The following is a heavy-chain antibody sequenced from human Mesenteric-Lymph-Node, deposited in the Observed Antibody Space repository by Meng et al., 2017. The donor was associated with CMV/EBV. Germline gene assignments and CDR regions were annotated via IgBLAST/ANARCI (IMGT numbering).Heavy chain of an antibody. Sequence: GESLKISCAASGFTFSTYAMSWVRQAPGKGLEWVSTIYATGGTTNYADSVKGRFTISRDNSKNTVYFEMNSLRVDDTAVYYCARDVRIALRGSGYYRGGMDVWVPGTTVTFSS. CDR2: IYATGGTT. J-gene: IGHJ6*02. D-gene: IGHD3-3*01. CDR3: ARDVRIALRGSGYYRGGMDV. CDR1: GFTFSTYA. V-gene: IGHV3-23*01.